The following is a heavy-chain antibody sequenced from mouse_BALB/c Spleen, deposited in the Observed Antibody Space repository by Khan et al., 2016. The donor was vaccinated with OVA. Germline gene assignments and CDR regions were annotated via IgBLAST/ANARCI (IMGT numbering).Heavy chain of an antibody. D-gene: IGHD2-14*01. CDR2: MFPGDGST. V-gene: IGHV1S56*01. CDR1: GYTFTSYD. CDR3: ERGGYGGCAY. Sequence: QVQLQQSGAELVKPGASVKLSCKASGYTFTSYDINWVRQRPEQGLEWIGWMFPGDGSTKYNENFKGKATLTTDKSSSTAYMQLSRLTSEDSGAYFCERGGYGGCAYWGQGTLVTVSA. J-gene: IGHJ3*01.